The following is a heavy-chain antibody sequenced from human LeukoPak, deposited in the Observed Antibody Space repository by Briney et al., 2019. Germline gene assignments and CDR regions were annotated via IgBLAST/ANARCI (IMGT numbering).Heavy chain of an antibody. CDR2: INPDGTTT. Sequence: GGSLRLSCAASGFTFSTYWMHWVRQAPGKGLVWVSRINPDGTTTSYADSVKGRFTISRDNAKDTVYLQMNSLRAEDTAVYYCARDFAPTPTGSWYYSSGPGYWGQGTLVTVSS. V-gene: IGHV3-74*01. CDR1: GFTFSTYW. CDR3: ARDFAPTPTGSWYYSSGPGY. J-gene: IGHJ4*02. D-gene: IGHD6-19*01.